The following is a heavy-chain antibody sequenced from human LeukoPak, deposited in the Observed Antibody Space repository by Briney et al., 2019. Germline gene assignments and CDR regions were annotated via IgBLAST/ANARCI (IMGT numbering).Heavy chain of an antibody. CDR3: AREPFRGVIITYYFDY. V-gene: IGHV3-21*04. Sequence: GGSLRLSCAASGFTFSSHFMNWVRQAPGKGLEWVSSISGSGSYIYYAESVKGRFTISRDNAKKSLYLQMNSLKAEDTALYYCAREPFRGVIITYYFDYWGQGTLVTVSS. D-gene: IGHD3-10*01. CDR1: GFTFSSHF. CDR2: ISGSGSYI. J-gene: IGHJ4*02.